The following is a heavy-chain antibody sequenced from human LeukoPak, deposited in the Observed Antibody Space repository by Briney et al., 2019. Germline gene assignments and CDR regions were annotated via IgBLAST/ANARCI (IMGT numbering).Heavy chain of an antibody. CDR3: AKRSGYTTGWFFDF. J-gene: IGHJ4*02. V-gene: IGHV3-23*01. CDR1: GFSFSSYA. Sequence: PGGSLRLSCAASGFSFSSYAMSWVRQAPGKGLEWDSSISGSGDNTYYAESVKGRFTISRDNSKNTLFLQMNSLRAEDTAVFYCAKRSGYTTGWFFDFWGQGTLVTVSS. D-gene: IGHD6-19*01. CDR2: ISGSGDNT.